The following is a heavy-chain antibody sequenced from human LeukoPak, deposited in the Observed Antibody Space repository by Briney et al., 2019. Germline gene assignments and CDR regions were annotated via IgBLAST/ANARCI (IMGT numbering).Heavy chain of an antibody. D-gene: IGHD2-2*02. J-gene: IGHJ4*02. CDR2: IYYSGST. V-gene: IGHV4-39*01. CDR3: ARQYCSSTSCYTKPFDY. Sequence: SETLSLTCSVSGDSISSGAYYWGWIRQPPGKGLDWIGHIYYSGSTYYNPSLKSRVTISVDTSKNQFSLKLSSVTAADTAVYYCARQYCSSTSCYTKPFDYWGQGTLVTVSS. CDR1: GDSISSGAYY.